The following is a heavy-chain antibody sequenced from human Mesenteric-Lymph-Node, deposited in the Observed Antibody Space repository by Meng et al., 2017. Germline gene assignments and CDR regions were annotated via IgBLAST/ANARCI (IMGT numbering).Heavy chain of an antibody. CDR1: GGSISSTAYY. V-gene: IGHV4-39*01. J-gene: IGHJ4*02. CDR3: ARQIFEFGYGGNSPFDY. Sequence: QAQLQESGPGLVKPSETPSLTCTASGGSISSTAYYCGWIRQPPGKGPEWIGSIYYSGSNYHNPSLKSRLTISVDTSKSQLALKLSSVTAADTTVYYCARQIFEFGYGGNSPFDYWGQGTLVTVSS. CDR2: IYYSGSN. D-gene: IGHD4-23*01.